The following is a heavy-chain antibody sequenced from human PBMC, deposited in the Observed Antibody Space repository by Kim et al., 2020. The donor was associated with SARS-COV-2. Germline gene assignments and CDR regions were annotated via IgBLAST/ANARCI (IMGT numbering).Heavy chain of an antibody. J-gene: IGHJ4*02. V-gene: IGHV3-21*01. CDR2: ISSSSSYI. D-gene: IGHD3-10*01. CDR3: ARSTMVRGPTLPNPFDY. CDR1: GFTFSSYS. Sequence: GGSLRLSCAASGFTFSSYSMNWVRQAPGKGLEWVSSISSSSSYIYYADSVKGRFTISRDNAKNSLYLQMNSLRAEDTAVYYCARSTMVRGPTLPNPFDYWGQGTLVTVSS.